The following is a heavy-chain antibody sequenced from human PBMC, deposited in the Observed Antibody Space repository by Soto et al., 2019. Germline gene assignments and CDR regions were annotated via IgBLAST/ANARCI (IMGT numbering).Heavy chain of an antibody. CDR2: IYNTGST. CDR3: ATSGTAWNNWFDP. J-gene: IGHJ5*02. Sequence: SETLSLTCAVYGGSFSGYYWSWIRQPAGKGLEWIGRIYNTGSTEYNPSLKSRVTMSMDTSKNQFSLNLRSVTAADTAVYYCATSGTAWNNWFDPWGQGTLVTVSS. CDR1: GGSFSGYY. V-gene: IGHV4-59*10. D-gene: IGHD6-25*01.